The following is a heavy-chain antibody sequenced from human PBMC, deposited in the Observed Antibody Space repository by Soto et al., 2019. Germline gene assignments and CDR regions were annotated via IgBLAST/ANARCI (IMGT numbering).Heavy chain of an antibody. J-gene: IGHJ6*02. Sequence: SETLSLTCAVYGGSFSGYYWSWIRQPPGKGLEWIGEINHSGSTNYNPSLKSRVTISVDTSKNQFSLKLSSVTAADTAVYYCARAVGMVRGISYYYYYGMDVWGQGTTVT. V-gene: IGHV4-34*01. CDR1: GGSFSGYY. CDR3: ARAVGMVRGISYYYYYGMDV. D-gene: IGHD3-10*01. CDR2: INHSGST.